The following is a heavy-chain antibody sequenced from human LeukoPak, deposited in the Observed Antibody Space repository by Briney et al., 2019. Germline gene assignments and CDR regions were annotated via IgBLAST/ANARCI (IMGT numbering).Heavy chain of an antibody. CDR3: TTTYYDYVWGSYSP. V-gene: IGHV3-11*01. J-gene: IGHJ5*02. Sequence: PGGSLRLSCAASGFTFSDYYMSWIRQAPGKGLEWVSYISSSGSTIYYADSVKGRFTISRDNAKNSLYLQMNSLRAEDTAVYYCTTTYYDYVWGSYSPWGQGTLVTVSS. CDR1: GFTFSDYY. CDR2: ISSSGSTI. D-gene: IGHD3-16*01.